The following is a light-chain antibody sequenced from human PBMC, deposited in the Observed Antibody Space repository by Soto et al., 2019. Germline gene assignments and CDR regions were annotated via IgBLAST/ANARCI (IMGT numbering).Light chain of an antibody. V-gene: IGKV3-11*01. CDR2: GAS. J-gene: IGKJ5*01. CDR1: QSVSNY. CDR3: QQRSSWPIT. Sequence: EMLLTQSPATLSLSPGERATLSCRASQSVSNYLVWYQQKPGQAPRLLIFGASNRATGIPVRFSGSGSGTDFTLTISSLEPEDFAVYYCQQRSSWPITFGQGTRLEIK.